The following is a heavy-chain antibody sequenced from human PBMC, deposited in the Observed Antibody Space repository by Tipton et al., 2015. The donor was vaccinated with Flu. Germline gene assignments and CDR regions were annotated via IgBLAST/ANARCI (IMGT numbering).Heavy chain of an antibody. Sequence: TLSLTCTVSGGSISSSSYYWGWIRQPPGKGLEWIGSIYYSGSTYYNPSLKSRVTISVDTSKNQFSLKLSSVTAADTAVYYCAREDSSSSEILAWRVRFYYYMDVWGKGTTVTVSS. CDR1: GGSISSSSYY. V-gene: IGHV4-39*07. CDR2: IYYSGST. CDR3: AREDSSSSEILAWRVRFYYYMDV. J-gene: IGHJ6*03. D-gene: IGHD6-6*01.